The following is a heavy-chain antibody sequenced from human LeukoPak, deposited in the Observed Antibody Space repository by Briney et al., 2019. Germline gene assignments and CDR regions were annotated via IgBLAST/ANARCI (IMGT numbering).Heavy chain of an antibody. V-gene: IGHV1-2*06. CDR3: ARDKGIAVAGTVGILDY. CDR1: GYTFTAYY. CDR2: INPNTGGT. D-gene: IGHD6-19*01. J-gene: IGHJ4*02. Sequence: ASVRVSCRASGYTFTAYYMHWVRQAPGQGLGWMGRINPNTGGTNCAQKFQGRVTMTGDTSTSTVYMELSSLRSEDTAVYYCARDKGIAVAGTVGILDYWGQGTLVTVSS.